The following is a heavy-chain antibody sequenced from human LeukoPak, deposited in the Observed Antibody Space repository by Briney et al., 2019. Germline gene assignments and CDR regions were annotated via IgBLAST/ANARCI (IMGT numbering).Heavy chain of an antibody. CDR1: GGSISSYY. CDR3: AREIRCSSTSCHLRTYFDY. CDR2: IYTSGST. D-gene: IGHD2-2*01. V-gene: IGHV4-4*07. J-gene: IGHJ4*02. Sequence: SETLSLTCTVSGGSISSYYWSWIRQPAGKGLEWIGRIYTSGSTNYNPSLKSRVTMSVDTSKNQFSLKLSSVTAADTAVYYCAREIRCSSTSCHLRTYFDYWGQGTLVTVSS.